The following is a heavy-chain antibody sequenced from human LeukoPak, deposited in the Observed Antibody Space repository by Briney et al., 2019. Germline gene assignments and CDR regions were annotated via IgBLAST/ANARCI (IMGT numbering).Heavy chain of an antibody. CDR3: ARESLEYSSSSDAFDI. J-gene: IGHJ3*02. Sequence: GGSLRLSCAASGFTVSSNYMSWVRQAPGKGLEWVSVIYSGGSTYYADSVKGRFTISRNNSKNTLYLQMNSLRAEDTAVYYCARESLEYSSSSDAFDIWGQGTMVTVSS. V-gene: IGHV3-53*01. D-gene: IGHD6-6*01. CDR1: GFTVSSNY. CDR2: IYSGGST.